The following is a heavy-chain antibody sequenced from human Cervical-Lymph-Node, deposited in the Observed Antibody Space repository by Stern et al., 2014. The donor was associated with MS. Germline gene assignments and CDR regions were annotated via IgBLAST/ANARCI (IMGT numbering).Heavy chain of an antibody. J-gene: IGHJ4*02. CDR1: GFSLTTLGMC. D-gene: IGHD4-23*01. CDR3: ARFVGKSEFDH. Sequence: SGPALVKRTQTLTLTCTFSGFSLTTLGMCVSWVRQPPGKALEWLARIDWDDAKYYKKSLKTRLTVSKDTSKNQVFLTMTNMDPEDTATYYCARFVGKSEFDHWGQGTLVTVSA. V-gene: IGHV2-70*11. CDR2: IDWDDAK.